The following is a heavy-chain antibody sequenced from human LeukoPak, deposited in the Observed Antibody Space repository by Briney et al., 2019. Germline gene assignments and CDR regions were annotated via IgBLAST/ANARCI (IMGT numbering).Heavy chain of an antibody. CDR1: GFTFSSYT. D-gene: IGHD3-3*01. CDR2: IGTSSTTI. CDR3: AKSVFFSEWTA. J-gene: IGHJ5*02. V-gene: IGHV3-48*01. Sequence: PGGSLRLSCAASGFTFSSYTMNWVRQPPGKGLEWVSNIGTSSTTIYYADSVKGRFTISRDNSKNTLYLQMNSLRAEDTAVYYCAKSVFFSEWTAWGQGTLVTVSS.